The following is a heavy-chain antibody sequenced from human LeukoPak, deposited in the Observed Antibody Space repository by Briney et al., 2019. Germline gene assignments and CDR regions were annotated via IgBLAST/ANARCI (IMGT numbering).Heavy chain of an antibody. V-gene: IGHV1-69*13. CDR1: GGTFSSYA. D-gene: IGHD2-15*01. Sequence: GASVKVSCKASGGTFSSYAISWVRLAPGQGLEWMGGIIPIFGTANYAQKFQGRVTITADESTSTAYMELSSLRSEDTAVYYCARGSVFRGQRLKVVAATNYYYYGMDVWGKGTTVTVSS. CDR2: IIPIFGTA. J-gene: IGHJ6*04. CDR3: ARGSVFRGQRLKVVAATNYYYYGMDV.